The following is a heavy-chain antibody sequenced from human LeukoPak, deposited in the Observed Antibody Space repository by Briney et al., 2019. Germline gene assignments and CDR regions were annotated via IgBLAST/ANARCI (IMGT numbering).Heavy chain of an antibody. CDR2: INTNTGNP. CDR1: GYTFTTYA. J-gene: IGHJ5*02. V-gene: IGHV7-4-1*02. Sequence: GASVKVSCKASGYTFTTYAMNWVRQAPGQGLEWMGWINTNTGNPTYAQGFTGRFVFSLDTSVNTAYLQISGLKAEDTAVYYCARDLAAAQKWFDPWGQGTLVTVSS. D-gene: IGHD6-13*01. CDR3: ARDLAAAQKWFDP.